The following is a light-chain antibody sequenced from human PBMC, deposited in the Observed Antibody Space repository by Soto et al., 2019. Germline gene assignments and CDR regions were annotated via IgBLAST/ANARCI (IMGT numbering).Light chain of an antibody. CDR1: QSVSSNY. CDR3: QQYGNSPIT. V-gene: IGKV3-20*01. CDR2: GAS. J-gene: IGKJ5*01. Sequence: EIVLTQSPGTLSLSPGERATLSCRASQSVSSNYLAWYQQKPGQAPRLLIYGASSRATGIPDRFSGSGSGTDFTLTISRLEPVDFAVYYCQQYGNSPITFGQGTRLEIK.